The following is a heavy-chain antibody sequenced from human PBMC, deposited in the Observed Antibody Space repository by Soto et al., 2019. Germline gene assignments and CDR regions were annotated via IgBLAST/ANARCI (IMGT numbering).Heavy chain of an antibody. CDR3: VRVLDSSWYADL. CDR1: GGSVSNASFY. V-gene: IGHV4-61*03. D-gene: IGHD3-22*01. CDR2: IFYTGVT. J-gene: IGHJ2*01. Sequence: QVQLQESGPGLVKPSETLSLTCSVSGGSVSNASFYWTWIRQAPGTGLEYIGYIFYTGVTNYNPSLSSRVTISLDTSKNHFSLKLNSMTAADTAVYYCVRVLDSSWYADLWGRCTLVTVSS.